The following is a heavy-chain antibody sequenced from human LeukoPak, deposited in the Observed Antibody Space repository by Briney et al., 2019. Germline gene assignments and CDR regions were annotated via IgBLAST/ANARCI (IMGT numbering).Heavy chain of an antibody. CDR1: GFTFDDYA. Sequence: GGPLRLSCAASGFTFDDYAMHWVRQAPGKGLEWVSGISWNSGSIGYADSVKGRFTISRDNAKNSLYLQMNSLRAEDTALYYCAKDAANWYGYYYYGMDVWGQGTTVTVSS. CDR2: ISWNSGSI. CDR3: AKDAANWYGYYYYGMDV. D-gene: IGHD1-20*01. V-gene: IGHV3-9*01. J-gene: IGHJ6*02.